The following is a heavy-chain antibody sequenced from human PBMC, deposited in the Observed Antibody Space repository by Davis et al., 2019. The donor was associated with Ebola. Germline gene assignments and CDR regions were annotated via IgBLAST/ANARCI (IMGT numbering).Heavy chain of an antibody. J-gene: IGHJ4*02. Sequence: SETLSLTCTVSGGSISSNYWSWIRQPPGKGLEWIGYIYYSGATNYNPSLKSRVTISVDTSKTQFSLKLTSVTPADMAVYYCARANEWLPGYFDSWGQGTLVTVSS. CDR2: IYYSGAT. V-gene: IGHV4-59*01. CDR1: GGSISSNY. CDR3: ARANEWLPGYFDS. D-gene: IGHD6-19*01.